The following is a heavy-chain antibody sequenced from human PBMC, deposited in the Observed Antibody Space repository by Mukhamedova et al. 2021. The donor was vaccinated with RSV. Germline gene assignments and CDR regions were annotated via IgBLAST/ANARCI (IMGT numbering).Heavy chain of an antibody. CDR2: ST. Sequence: STYYNPSLKSRVTISVDTSKNQFSLKLSSVTAADTAVYYCARYQWLSTLDYWGQGTLVTVSS. J-gene: IGHJ4*02. V-gene: IGHV4-39*01. CDR3: ARYQWLSTLDY. D-gene: IGHD6-19*01.